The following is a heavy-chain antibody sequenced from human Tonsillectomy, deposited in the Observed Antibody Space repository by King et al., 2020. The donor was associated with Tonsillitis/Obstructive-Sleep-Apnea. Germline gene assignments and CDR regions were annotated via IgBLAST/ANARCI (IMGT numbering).Heavy chain of an antibody. CDR3: ARGGGYSGSLFDY. D-gene: IGHD5-12*01. CDR2: ISYDGSNK. V-gene: IGHV3-30*04. Sequence: VQLVESGGGVVQPGRSLRLSCAASGFNFSSYTMHWVRQAPGKGLEWVAVISYDGSNKYYADSVKGRFTISRDNSKNTLYLQMNSLRAEDTAVYYCARGGGYSGSLFDYWGQGTLVTVSS. J-gene: IGHJ4*02. CDR1: GFNFSSYT.